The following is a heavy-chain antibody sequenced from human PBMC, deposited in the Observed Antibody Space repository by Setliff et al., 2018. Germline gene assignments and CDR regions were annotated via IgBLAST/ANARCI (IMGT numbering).Heavy chain of an antibody. CDR2: ISYSATT. Sequence: PSETLSLTGIVADGTMNSGAYYWSWIRQHPGRGLEWIGYISYSATTSYNPSLKSRISISMHTSRDQSSLQLTAVTAADTAMDYCVKDKSGGYAFDYWGQGALVTVSS. CDR1: DGTMNSGAYY. V-gene: IGHV4-31*03. D-gene: IGHD5-12*01. CDR3: VKDKSGGYAFDY. J-gene: IGHJ4*02.